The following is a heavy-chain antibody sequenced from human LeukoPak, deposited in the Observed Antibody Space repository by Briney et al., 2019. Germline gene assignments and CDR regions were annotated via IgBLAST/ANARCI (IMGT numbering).Heavy chain of an antibody. V-gene: IGHV4-59*08. J-gene: IGHJ3*01. CDR3: ARPGSGYSASGAFDV. Sequence: PSETLSLTCTVSGDSLSNYYWSWLRPPPRKGLEWIGYVHYSGTTNYHPSLTSRVTISVAASKIQFSLKLTSLTAAATAVYYCARPGSGYSASGAFDVWGQGTTVTVSS. D-gene: IGHD5-18*01. CDR2: VHYSGTT. CDR1: GDSLSNYY.